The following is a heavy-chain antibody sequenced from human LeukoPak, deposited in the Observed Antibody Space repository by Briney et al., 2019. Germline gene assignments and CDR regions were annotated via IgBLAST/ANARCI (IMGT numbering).Heavy chain of an antibody. J-gene: IGHJ4*02. V-gene: IGHV3-7*04. CDR1: GFTFSSYW. Sequence: GGSLRLSCAASGFTFSSYWMSWVPQAPGKGREWVANLKQDGSEKYYADSVKGRFTISRDNAKNSLYLQVNSLRAEDTAVYYCARDARYYYGSGSSNDYWGQGTLVTVSS. CDR2: LKQDGSEK. CDR3: ARDARYYYGSGSSNDY. D-gene: IGHD3-10*01.